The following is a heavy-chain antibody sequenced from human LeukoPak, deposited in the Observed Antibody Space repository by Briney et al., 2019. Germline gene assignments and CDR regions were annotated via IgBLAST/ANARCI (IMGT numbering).Heavy chain of an antibody. CDR2: INPNSGVT. V-gene: IGHV1-2*02. CDR3: AREYSSSFDY. D-gene: IGHD6-13*01. J-gene: IGHJ4*02. CDR1: GYTFTGYY. Sequence: GASVKVSCKASGYTFTGYYMHWVRQAPGQGLEWVGWINPNSGVTNYAQKFQGRVTMTRDTSISTAFMELSRLRSDDSAVYYCAREYSSSFDYWGQGTLVTVSS.